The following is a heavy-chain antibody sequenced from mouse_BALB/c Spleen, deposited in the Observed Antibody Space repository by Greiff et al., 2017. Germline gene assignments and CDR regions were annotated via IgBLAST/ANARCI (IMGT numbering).Heavy chain of an antibody. Sequence: VQLQQSGPELVKPGASVKISCKASGYSFTGYYMHWVKQSHVKSLEWIGRINPYNGATSYNQNFKDKASLTVDKSSSTAYMELHSLTSEDSAVYYCARELGRNYAMDYWGQGTSVTVSS. J-gene: IGHJ4*01. CDR2: INPYNGAT. CDR3: ARELGRNYAMDY. D-gene: IGHD4-1*01. CDR1: GYSFTGYY. V-gene: IGHV1-31*01.